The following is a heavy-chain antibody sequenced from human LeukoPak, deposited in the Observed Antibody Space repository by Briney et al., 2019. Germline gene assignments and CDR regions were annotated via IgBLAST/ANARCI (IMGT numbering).Heavy chain of an antibody. CDR2: ISGSGGST. CDR1: GFTFSNYA. J-gene: IGHJ4*02. V-gene: IGHV3-23*01. Sequence: GGSLRLSCAASGFTFSNYAMSWVRQAPGKGLEWVSVISGSGGSTYYADSVKGRFTISRDNSKNTLYLQISSLRAEDTAVYYCAREIGDFDYWGQGTLVTVSS. CDR3: AREIGDFDY. D-gene: IGHD1-26*01.